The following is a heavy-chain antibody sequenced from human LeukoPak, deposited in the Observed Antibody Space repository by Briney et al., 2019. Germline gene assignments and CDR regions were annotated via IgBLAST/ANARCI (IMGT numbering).Heavy chain of an antibody. V-gene: IGHV1-69*13. CDR3: ARVVPAAMSVYYYYMDV. CDR1: GGTFSSYA. J-gene: IGHJ6*03. D-gene: IGHD2-2*01. Sequence: SVKVSCKASGGTFSSYAISWVRQAPGQGLEWMGGIIPIFGTANYAQKFQGRVTITADESTSTACMELSSLRSEDTAVYYCARVVPAAMSVYYYYMDVWAKGTTVTVSS. CDR2: IIPIFGTA.